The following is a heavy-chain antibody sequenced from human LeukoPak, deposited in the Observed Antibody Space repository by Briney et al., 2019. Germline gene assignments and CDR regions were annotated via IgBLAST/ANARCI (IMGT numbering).Heavy chain of an antibody. J-gene: IGHJ4*02. Sequence: GGSLRLSCAASGFTFSSYWMSWVRQAPGKGLEWVANIKQDGSEKYHVDSVKGRFTISRDNAENSLYLQMNSLRGEDTAVYFCARAGYSSGWDYWGQGTLVTVSS. V-gene: IGHV3-7*01. D-gene: IGHD6-19*01. CDR1: GFTFSSYW. CDR2: IKQDGSEK. CDR3: ARAGYSSGWDY.